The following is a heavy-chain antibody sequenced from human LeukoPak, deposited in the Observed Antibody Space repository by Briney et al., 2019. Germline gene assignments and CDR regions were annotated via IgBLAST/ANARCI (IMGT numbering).Heavy chain of an antibody. CDR2: IYYSGST. CDR1: GGSISSYY. D-gene: IGHD6-13*01. J-gene: IGHJ4*02. V-gene: IGHV4-59*01. Sequence: SETLSLTCTVSGGSISSYYWSWIRQPPGKGLEWIGYIYYSGSTNYNPSLKSRVTISVDTSKNQFSLKLSSVTAADTAVYYCAREVVAAAGTVDYWGQGTLVTVSS. CDR3: AREVVAAAGTVDY.